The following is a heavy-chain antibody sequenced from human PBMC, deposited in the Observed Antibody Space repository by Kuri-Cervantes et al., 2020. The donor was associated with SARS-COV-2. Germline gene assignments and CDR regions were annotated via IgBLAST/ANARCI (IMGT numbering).Heavy chain of an antibody. CDR2: IIPIFGTA. CDR3: ARGVEHYDYVWGSYRSWYFDY. Sequence: SVKVSCKASGGTFSSYAISWVRQAPGQGLEWMGGIIPIFGTANYAQKFQGRVTITADESTSTAYMELSSLRSEDTAVYYCARGVEHYDYVWGSYRSWYFDYWGQGTLVTVSS. J-gene: IGHJ4*02. D-gene: IGHD3-16*02. CDR1: GGTFSSYA. V-gene: IGHV1-69*13.